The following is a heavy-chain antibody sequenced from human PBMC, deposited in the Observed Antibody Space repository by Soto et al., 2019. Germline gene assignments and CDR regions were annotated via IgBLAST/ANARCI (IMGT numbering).Heavy chain of an antibody. CDR1: GFTCSSYA. D-gene: IGHD6-13*01. J-gene: IGHJ4*02. V-gene: IGHV3-23*01. Sequence: GGSLRLSCAASGFTCSSYAMSWVRQAPGKGLEWVSAISGSGGSTYYADSVKGRFTISRDNSKNTLYLQMNSLRAEDTAVYYCAKDPKYSSRLQFDYWGQGTLVTVSS. CDR3: AKDPKYSSRLQFDY. CDR2: ISGSGGST.